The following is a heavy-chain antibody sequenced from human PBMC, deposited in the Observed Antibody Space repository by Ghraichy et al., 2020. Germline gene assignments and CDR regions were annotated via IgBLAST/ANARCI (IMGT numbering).Heavy chain of an antibody. CDR2: INHSGST. Sequence: SETLSLTCAVYGGSFSGYYWSWIRQPPGKGLEWIGEINHSGSTNYNPSLKSRVTISVDTSKNQFSLKLSSVTAADTAVYYCARGYCSSTSCYRVYFDYWGQGTLVTVSS. CDR3: ARGYCSSTSCYRVYFDY. V-gene: IGHV4-34*01. D-gene: IGHD2-2*02. CDR1: GGSFSGYY. J-gene: IGHJ4*02.